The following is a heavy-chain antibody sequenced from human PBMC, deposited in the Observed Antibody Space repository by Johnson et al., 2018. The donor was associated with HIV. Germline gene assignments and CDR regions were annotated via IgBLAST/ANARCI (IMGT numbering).Heavy chain of an antibody. CDR1: GFNFDDYG. CDR3: ARYSYYYDNSGAFDI. CDR2: INWNGGST. J-gene: IGHJ3*02. V-gene: IGHV3-20*04. D-gene: IGHD3-22*01. Sequence: VQLVESGGGVVRPGGFLRLSCAASGFNFDDYGMSWVRQVPGKGLEWVSGINWNGGSTGYAASVKGRLTISRDNAKNSLYLQMNSLRAEDTALYYCARYSYYYDNSGAFDIWGQGTMVTVSS.